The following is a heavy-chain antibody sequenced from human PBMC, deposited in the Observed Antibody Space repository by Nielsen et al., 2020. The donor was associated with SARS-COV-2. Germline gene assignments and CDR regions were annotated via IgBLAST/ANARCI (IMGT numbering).Heavy chain of an antibody. CDR3: TRGLGYYDPRVYFQH. CDR2: IVHRGTT. D-gene: IGHD3-22*01. V-gene: IGHV4-34*01. CDR1: GGSFTGYF. Sequence: GSLRLSCEVSGGSFTGYFRSGIRQPPGGGLEGIGDIVHRGTTYYNPSLKSRVSISVDTSKNQFSLHLTSVTAADTAVYYCTRGLGYYDPRVYFQHWGQGTLVTVSS. J-gene: IGHJ1*01.